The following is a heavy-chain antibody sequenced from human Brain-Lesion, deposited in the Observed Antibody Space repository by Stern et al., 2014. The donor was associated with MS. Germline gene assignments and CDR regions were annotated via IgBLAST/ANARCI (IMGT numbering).Heavy chain of an antibody. D-gene: IGHD2-15*01. CDR3: AGEEDIRYCSGGSCTGNWFDP. Sequence: VQLVESGPGLVKPSETLSLTCTVAGGSVSSTSYAWAWIRQPPGKGLEWIGTLYYSGKTYYSPSLTSRLTLSLDTSQNPFSLQRRSVTAADTAVYYCAGEEDIRYCSGGSCTGNWFDPWGQGTLVTVSS. V-gene: IGHV4-39*01. J-gene: IGHJ5*02. CDR1: GGSVSSTSYA. CDR2: LYYSGKT.